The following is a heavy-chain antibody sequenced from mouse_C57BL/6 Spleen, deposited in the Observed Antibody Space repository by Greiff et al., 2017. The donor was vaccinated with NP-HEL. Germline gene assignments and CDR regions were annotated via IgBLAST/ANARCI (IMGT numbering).Heavy chain of an antibody. CDR3: ARQDGNYAMDY. D-gene: IGHD2-1*01. V-gene: IGHV5-12*01. CDR2: ISNGGGST. J-gene: IGHJ4*01. Sequence: EVMLVESGEGLVQPGGSLKLSCAASGFTFSDYYMYWVRQTPEKRLEWVAYISNGGGSTYYPDTVKGRFTISRDNAKNTLYLQMSRLKSEDTAMYYCARQDGNYAMDYWGQGTSVTVSS. CDR1: GFTFSDYY.